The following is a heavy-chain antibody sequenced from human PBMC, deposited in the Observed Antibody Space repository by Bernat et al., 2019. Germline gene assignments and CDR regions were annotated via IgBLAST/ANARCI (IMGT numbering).Heavy chain of an antibody. D-gene: IGHD5-12*01. CDR3: TTQAGYSSYGSLH. CDR1: GFTFSNAW. J-gene: IGHJ4*02. Sequence: EVQLVESGGGLVKPGGSLRLSCAASGFTFSNAWMNWVRQAPGKGLEWVGRIKSKTDGGTTDYAAPVKGRFTISRDDSKNTLYLQMNSLKTEDTAVYYCTTQAGYSSYGSLHWGQGTLVTVSS. V-gene: IGHV3-15*07. CDR2: IKSKTDGGTT.